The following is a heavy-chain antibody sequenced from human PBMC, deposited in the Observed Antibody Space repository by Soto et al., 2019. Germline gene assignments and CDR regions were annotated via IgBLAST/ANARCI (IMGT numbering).Heavy chain of an antibody. J-gene: IGHJ6*02. CDR3: TRVLYNFWSGYGMDI. CDR2: ITPNSGRT. Sequence: QEQLVQSGAEVKKPGASVTVSCKAFGYTFTSYYIHWVRQAPGQGLEWMGAITPNSGRTTNAQKFQGRVNMTRDTSTSTVFMELSSLRSDDTAIFYCTRVLYNFWSGYGMDIWDQGTTVTVSS. CDR1: GYTFTSYY. D-gene: IGHD3-3*01. V-gene: IGHV1-46*01.